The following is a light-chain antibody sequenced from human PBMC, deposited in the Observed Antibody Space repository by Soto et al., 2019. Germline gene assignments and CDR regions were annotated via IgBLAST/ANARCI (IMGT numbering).Light chain of an antibody. CDR3: QQYHSSPRT. CDR2: DAS. CDR1: QSISSSH. V-gene: IGKV3-20*01. Sequence: EIGLTQSPGTLSLSTGERVTLSCRASQSISSSHLAWYQQRPGQAPRLLIYDASNRATGISDRFTGSGSGTDFTLTITRLEPEDFAVYYCQQYHSSPRTFGQGTKVDIK. J-gene: IGKJ1*01.